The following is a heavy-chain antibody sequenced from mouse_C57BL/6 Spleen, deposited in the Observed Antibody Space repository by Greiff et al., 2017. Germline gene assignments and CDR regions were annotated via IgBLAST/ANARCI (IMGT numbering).Heavy chain of an antibody. CDR2: IDPEDGDT. J-gene: IGHJ1*03. D-gene: IGHD1-1*01. V-gene: IGHV14-1*01. CDR3: TIDPPGRTFDV. CDR1: GFNIKDYY. Sequence: VQLQQSGAELVRPGASVKLSCTASGFNIKDYYMYWVKQRPEQGLEWIGRIDPEDGDTEYAPKFQGKATMTADTSSNTAYLQLSSLTSEDTAVYYCTIDPPGRTFDVWGTGTTVTVSS.